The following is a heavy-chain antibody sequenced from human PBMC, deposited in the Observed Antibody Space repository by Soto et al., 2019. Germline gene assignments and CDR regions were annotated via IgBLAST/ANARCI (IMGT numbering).Heavy chain of an antibody. CDR3: TRDQPEMAFDH. V-gene: IGHV3-30*04. J-gene: IGHJ4*02. CDR2: IAYDGSNR. Sequence: QTGGSLRLSCAASGFAFSSYAMHWVRQAPGKGLEWVADIAYDGSNRYYADSVKGRFTISRDNSKNTLYLQLNSLRVEDTAVYYCTRDQPEMAFDHWGQGTLVTVSS. CDR1: GFAFSSYA.